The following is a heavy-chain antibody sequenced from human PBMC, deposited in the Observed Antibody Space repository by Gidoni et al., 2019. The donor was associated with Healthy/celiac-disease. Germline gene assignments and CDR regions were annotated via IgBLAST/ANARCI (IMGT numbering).Heavy chain of an antibody. V-gene: IGHV3-48*01. CDR2: ISSSSSTI. D-gene: IGHD2-15*01. CDR1: GFTFSRYS. J-gene: IGHJ4*02. CDR3: ARDSVNCSGGSCYSPNFDY. Sequence: EVQLVESGGGLVQPGGSLRLSCAASGFTFSRYSMNWVRQAPGKVLEWVSYISSSSSTIYYADSVKGRFTISRDNAKNSLYLQMNSLRAEDTAVYYCARDSVNCSGGSCYSPNFDYWGQGTLVTVSS.